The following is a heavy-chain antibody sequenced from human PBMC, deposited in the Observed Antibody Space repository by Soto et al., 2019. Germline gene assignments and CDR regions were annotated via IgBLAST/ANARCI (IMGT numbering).Heavy chain of an antibody. CDR1: GFTFSSYS. J-gene: IGHJ4*02. Sequence: EVQLVESGGGLVQPGGSLRLSCVASGFTFSSYSMNWVRQAPGKGLEWVSYISSSSSTIYYADSVKGRFTISRDNAKNSLYLQMNSLRDEDTAVYYCAKPYSNYGDYFDYWGQGTLVTVSS. V-gene: IGHV3-48*02. CDR3: AKPYSNYGDYFDY. D-gene: IGHD4-4*01. CDR2: ISSSSSTI.